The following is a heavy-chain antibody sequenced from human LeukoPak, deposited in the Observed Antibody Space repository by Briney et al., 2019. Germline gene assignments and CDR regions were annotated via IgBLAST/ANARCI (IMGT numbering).Heavy chain of an antibody. J-gene: IGHJ4*02. CDR1: GGSFSGYY. V-gene: IGHV4-34*01. CDR2: INHSGST. D-gene: IGHD3-10*01. Sequence: PSETLSLTCAVYGGSFSGYYWSWIRQPPGKGLEWIGEINHSGSTNYSPSLKSRVTVSVDTSKNQFSLKLSSVTAADTAVYYCARGPRDYGSGSYYFDYWGQGTLVTVSS. CDR3: ARGPRDYGSGSYYFDY.